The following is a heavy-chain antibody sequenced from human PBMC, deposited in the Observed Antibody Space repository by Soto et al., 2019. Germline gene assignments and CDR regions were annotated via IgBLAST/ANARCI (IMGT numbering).Heavy chain of an antibody. CDR2: IFHDGTA. V-gene: IGHV4-4*02. Sequence: TSETLSLTCAVSGVSLTSGNWWTWVRQSPQRGLEYIGEIFHDGTANYYPSFERRVAMSVDTSRNQFSLKLTSVTAADTAVYFCARLVYDTRLNYMYFDFWGPGTLVTVSS. CDR3: ARLVYDTRLNYMYFDF. J-gene: IGHJ4*02. CDR1: GVSLTSGNW. D-gene: IGHD3-10*01.